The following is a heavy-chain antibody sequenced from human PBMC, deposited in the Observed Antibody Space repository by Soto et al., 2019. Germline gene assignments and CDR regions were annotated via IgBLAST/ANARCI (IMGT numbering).Heavy chain of an antibody. CDR2: VFYGGT. CDR1: GRSMSSNY. Sequence: QVHLQESGPGLVQPSETLSLTCSVSGRSMSSNYWSWIQQSPDNGLEWLGYVFYGGTDYNPSLGGRVSLSVETSKSQFSLTLTSVTVADTAVYYCASYRGALYFESWGPGILVTVSA. CDR3: ASYRGALYFES. D-gene: IGHD3-16*01. J-gene: IGHJ4*02. V-gene: IGHV4-59*01.